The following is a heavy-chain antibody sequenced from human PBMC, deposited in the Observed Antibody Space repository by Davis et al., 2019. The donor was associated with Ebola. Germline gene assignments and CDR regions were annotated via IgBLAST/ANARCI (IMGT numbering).Heavy chain of an antibody. Sequence: GESLKISCAASRFTFSSYWMHWVRQAPGKGLVWVSRINSDGSSTSYADSVKGRFTISRDNAKNTLYLQMNSLRAEDTAVYYCLAGIADYCGQGTLVTVSS. CDR1: RFTFSSYW. V-gene: IGHV3-74*01. J-gene: IGHJ4*02. CDR3: LAGIADY. CDR2: INSDGSST. D-gene: IGHD6-13*01.